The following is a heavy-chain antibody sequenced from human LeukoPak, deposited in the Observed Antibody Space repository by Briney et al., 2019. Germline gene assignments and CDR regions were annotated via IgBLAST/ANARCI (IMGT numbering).Heavy chain of an antibody. D-gene: IGHD2-21*01. CDR2: ISWNSGSI. CDR1: GFTFDDYA. V-gene: IGHV3-9*01. Sequence: GGSLRLSCAASGFTFDDYAMCWGRHAPRKGVQWGSGISWNSGSIGYAESVKGRFTISRDNAKNSLYLQMNSLTAEDTAVYYCAREGARWGFSCMDVWGKGTTVTVSS. J-gene: IGHJ6*03. CDR3: AREGARWGFSCMDV.